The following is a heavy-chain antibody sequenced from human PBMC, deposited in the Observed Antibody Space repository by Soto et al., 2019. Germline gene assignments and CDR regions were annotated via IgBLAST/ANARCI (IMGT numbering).Heavy chain of an antibody. CDR1: GFTFSSYG. CDR3: ATLGGGLAAIPYYFFGMDV. D-gene: IGHD2-2*02. Sequence: QVQLVESGGGVVQPGRSLRLSCAASGFTFSSYGMNWVRQAPGKGLEWVAIIWFDGSNKYYADSVKGRFTISRDNSKNTLYLQMNSLRAGDTAVYYCATLGGGLAAIPYYFFGMDVWGQGTTVTVSS. CDR2: IWFDGSNK. J-gene: IGHJ6*02. V-gene: IGHV3-30*19.